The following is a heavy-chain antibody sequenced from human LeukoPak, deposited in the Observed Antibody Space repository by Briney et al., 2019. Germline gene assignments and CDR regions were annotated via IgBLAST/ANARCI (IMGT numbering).Heavy chain of an antibody. V-gene: IGHV1-69*13. CDR2: IIPIFGTA. D-gene: IGHD1-26*01. Sequence: SVKVSCKASGGTFSSYATSWVRQAPGQGLEWMGGIIPIFGTANYAQKFQGRVTITADESTSTAYMELSSLRSEDTAVYYCAGARTWADGNFDYWGQGTLVTVSS. J-gene: IGHJ4*02. CDR3: AGARTWADGNFDY. CDR1: GGTFSSYA.